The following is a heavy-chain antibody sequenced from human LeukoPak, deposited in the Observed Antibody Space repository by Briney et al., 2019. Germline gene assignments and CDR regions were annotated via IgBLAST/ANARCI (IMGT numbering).Heavy chain of an antibody. CDR2: IYFSGNT. V-gene: IGHV4-59*01. J-gene: IGHJ5*02. CDR1: GGSFSGYY. D-gene: IGHD6-6*01. CDR3: ARGTPIAARHREWFDP. Sequence: SETLSLTCAVYGGSFSGYYWSWIRQPPGKGLEWIGYIYFSGNTNYNPSLKSRVTISVDTSKNQFSLKLSSVTAADTAVYYCARGTPIAARHREWFDPWGQGTLVTVSS.